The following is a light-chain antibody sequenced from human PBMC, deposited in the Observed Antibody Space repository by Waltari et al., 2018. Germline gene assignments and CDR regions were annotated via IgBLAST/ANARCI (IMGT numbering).Light chain of an antibody. CDR1: SSNIGADFD. CDR2: ATT. Sequence: QSVLTQPPSVSGAPGQKFSISCTGSSSNIGADFDVHWYQQLPGMAPKLLISATTHRPSGVSDRFSGSQSGTSASLAITGLQADDEADYYCQSYDSSLDIYVFGTGTTVTVL. J-gene: IGLJ1*01. V-gene: IGLV1-40*01. CDR3: QSYDSSLDIYV.